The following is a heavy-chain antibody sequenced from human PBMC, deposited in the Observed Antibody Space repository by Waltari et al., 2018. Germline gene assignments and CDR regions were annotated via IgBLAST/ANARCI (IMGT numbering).Heavy chain of an antibody. V-gene: IGHV4-30-4*01. J-gene: IGHJ6*02. CDR2: IYYSANT. CDR3: ARVIAVTGTGGMDV. D-gene: IGHD6-19*01. CDR1: GVSIRRRVSS. Sequence: QVQLQESGPGLVKPSQTLSLTCTVSGVSIRRRVSSWSWIRQPPGKGLEWVGYIYYSANTYYNPSLKGRVTISVDTSKNQFSLRLTSVTAADTAVYYCARVIAVTGTGGMDVWGQGTTVTVSS.